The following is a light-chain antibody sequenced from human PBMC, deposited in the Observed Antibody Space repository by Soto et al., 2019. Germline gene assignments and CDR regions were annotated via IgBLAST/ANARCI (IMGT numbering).Light chain of an antibody. V-gene: IGKV1-39*01. CDR3: QQSYSTPT. Sequence: DIQMTKSPSSLSASVGDRVTITCRASQSISSYLNWYQQKPGKAPKLLIYAASSLQSGVPSRFSGSGSGTDVTLTISSLQPEDFATYYCQQSYSTPTFGQGTKLEIK. CDR2: AAS. CDR1: QSISSY. J-gene: IGKJ2*01.